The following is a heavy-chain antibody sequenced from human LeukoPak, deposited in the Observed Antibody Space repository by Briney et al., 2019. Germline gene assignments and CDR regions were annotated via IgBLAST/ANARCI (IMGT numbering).Heavy chain of an antibody. CDR1: GYTFTSYA. V-gene: IGHV7-4-1*02. Sequence: GASVKVSCKASGYTFTSYAMNWVRQAPGQGLEWMGWINTNTGNPTYAQGFTGRFVFSLDTSVSTAYLQISSLKAEDTAVYYCASPRDYYYDSSGYYRVDAFDIWGQGTMVTVSS. J-gene: IGHJ3*02. D-gene: IGHD3-22*01. CDR3: ASPRDYYYDSSGYYRVDAFDI. CDR2: INTNTGNP.